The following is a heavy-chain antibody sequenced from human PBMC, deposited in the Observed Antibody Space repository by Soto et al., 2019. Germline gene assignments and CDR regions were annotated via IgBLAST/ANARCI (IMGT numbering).Heavy chain of an antibody. CDR1: GFDFSNYY. CDR2: ISNTARTI. J-gene: IGHJ6*02. CDR3: ARDGSRGYDMDV. Sequence: PGGSLRLSCAGSGFDFSNYYMDWVRQAPGKGLEWISYISNTARTIFYANSVKGRFTISRDNARNSLFLQMNSLRDEDTAVYYCARDGSRGYDMDVWGQGTTVTVS. D-gene: IGHD1-1*01. V-gene: IGHV3-48*02.